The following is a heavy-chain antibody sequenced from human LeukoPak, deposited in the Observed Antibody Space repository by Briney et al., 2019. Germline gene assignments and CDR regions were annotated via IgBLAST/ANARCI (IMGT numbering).Heavy chain of an antibody. CDR2: INAGNGNT. CDR3: ARTTAAAPFDY. J-gene: IGHJ4*02. D-gene: IGHD2-2*01. Sequence: ASVKVSCKASQYAFTDYAVHWVRQAPGQRLEWMGWINAGNGNTKYSQKFQGRVTITRDTSASTAYMELSSLRSEDTAVYYCARTTAAAPFDYWGQGTLVTVSS. CDR1: QYAFTDYA. V-gene: IGHV1-3*01.